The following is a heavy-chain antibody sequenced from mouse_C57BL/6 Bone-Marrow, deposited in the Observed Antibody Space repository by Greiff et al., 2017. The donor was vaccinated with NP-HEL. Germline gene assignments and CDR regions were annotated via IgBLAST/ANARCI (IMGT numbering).Heavy chain of an antibody. CDR1: GFNIRDYY. V-gene: IGHV14-2*01. CDR2: IDPEDGET. J-gene: IGHJ2*01. D-gene: IGHD2-4*01. Sequence: DVHLVESGAELVKPGASVKLSCTASGFNIRDYYMHWVKQRTEQGLEWIGRIDPEDGETKYAPKFQGKATITADTSSNTAYLQLSSLTSEDTAVYYCAISRYDYDGDYWGQGTTLTVSS. CDR3: AISRYDYDGDY.